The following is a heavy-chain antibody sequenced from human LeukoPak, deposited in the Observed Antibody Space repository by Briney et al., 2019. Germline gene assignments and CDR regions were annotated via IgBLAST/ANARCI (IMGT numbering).Heavy chain of an antibody. CDR3: ARVGQWLVPHYMDV. D-gene: IGHD6-19*01. CDR1: GYTFTGYY. V-gene: IGHV1-2*02. Sequence: GASVKVSCKASGYTFTGYYMHWVRQAPGQGLEWMGWINPNSGGTNYAQKFQGRVTMTRGTSISTAYMELSRLRSDDTAVYYCARVGQWLVPHYMDVWGKGTTVTVSS. J-gene: IGHJ6*03. CDR2: INPNSGGT.